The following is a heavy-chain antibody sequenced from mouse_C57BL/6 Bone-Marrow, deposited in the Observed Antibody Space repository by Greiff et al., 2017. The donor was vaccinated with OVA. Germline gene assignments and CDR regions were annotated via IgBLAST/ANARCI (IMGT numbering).Heavy chain of an antibody. Sequence: QVQLKQSGAELARPGASVKLSCKASGYTFTSYGISWVKQSTGQGLEWIGEIYPRSGNTYYNEKFKGKATLTADKSSSTAYMELRSLTSEDSAVYFCARERVYYYGSSPAWFAYWGQETLVTVSA. CDR1: GYTFTSYG. J-gene: IGHJ3*01. CDR3: ARERVYYYGSSPAWFAY. CDR2: IYPRSGNT. V-gene: IGHV1-81*01. D-gene: IGHD1-1*01.